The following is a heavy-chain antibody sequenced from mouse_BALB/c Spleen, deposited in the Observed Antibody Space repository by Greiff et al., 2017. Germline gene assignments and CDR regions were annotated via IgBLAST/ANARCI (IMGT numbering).Heavy chain of an antibody. Sequence: QVQLKQSGPGLVQPSQSLSISCTASGFSLTSYGVHWVRQSPGKGLEWLGGIWSGGSTDYNAAFISRLSISKDNTKSQVFFKMNSLQANDTAVYYCAGTLDDYDYFDDWGQGTTLTVSS. CDR3: AGTLDDYDYFDD. J-gene: IGHJ2*01. V-gene: IGHV2-2*02. CDR2: IWSGGST. CDR1: GFSLTSYG. D-gene: IGHD2-4*01.